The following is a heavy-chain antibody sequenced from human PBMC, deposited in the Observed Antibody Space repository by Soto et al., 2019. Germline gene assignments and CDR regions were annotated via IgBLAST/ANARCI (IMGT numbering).Heavy chain of an antibody. CDR3: AKENSSSCPLLTG. D-gene: IGHD6-13*01. V-gene: IGHV3-30*18. CDR1: GFTFSSYG. CDR2: ISYDGSNK. Sequence: SLRLSCAASGFTFSSYGMHWVRQAPGKGLEWVAVISYDGSNKYYADSVKGRFTISRDNSKNTLYLQMNSLRAEDTAVYYWAKENSSSCPLLTGRGQGTMVTVAS. J-gene: IGHJ4*02.